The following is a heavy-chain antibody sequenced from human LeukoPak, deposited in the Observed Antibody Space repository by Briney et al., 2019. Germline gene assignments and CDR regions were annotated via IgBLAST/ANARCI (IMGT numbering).Heavy chain of an antibody. J-gene: IGHJ4*02. CDR1: GGSISSGSYY. Sequence: SETLSLTCTVSGGSISSGSYYWSWIRQPAGKGLEWIGRIYTSGSTNYNPSLKSRVTISVDTSKNQFSLKLSSVTAADTAVYYCARVARKGSIVDYRGQGTLVTVSS. D-gene: IGHD2-21*01. CDR3: ARVARKGSIVDY. CDR2: IYTSGST. V-gene: IGHV4-61*02.